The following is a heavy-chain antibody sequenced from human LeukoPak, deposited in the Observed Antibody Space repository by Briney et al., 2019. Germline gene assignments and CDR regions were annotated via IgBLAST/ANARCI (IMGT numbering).Heavy chain of an antibody. V-gene: IGHV3-33*01. CDR1: GFTFSSYG. J-gene: IGHJ4*02. D-gene: IGHD3-22*01. Sequence: GGSLRLSCAASGFTFSSYGMHWVRQAPGKGLEWVAVIWYDGSNKYYADSVKGRFTISRDNAKNSLYLQMNSLRAEDTAVYYCARDPPPPYYYDSSGYYPDYWGQGTLVTVSS. CDR2: IWYDGSNK. CDR3: ARDPPPPYYYDSSGYYPDY.